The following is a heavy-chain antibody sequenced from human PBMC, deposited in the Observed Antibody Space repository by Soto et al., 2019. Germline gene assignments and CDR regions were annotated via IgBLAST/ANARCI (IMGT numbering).Heavy chain of an antibody. CDR1: GYTFTNYW. Sequence: ESLKISCKRSGYTFTNYWIGWVRQMPGKGLEWMGIIYPGDSDTKYNPSFQGQVTISADKSITTTYLRWTSLKASDTAIYYCAASIFYYGMDVWGQGTTVTVSS. CDR3: AASIFYYGMDV. CDR2: IYPGDSDT. V-gene: IGHV5-51*01. J-gene: IGHJ6*02.